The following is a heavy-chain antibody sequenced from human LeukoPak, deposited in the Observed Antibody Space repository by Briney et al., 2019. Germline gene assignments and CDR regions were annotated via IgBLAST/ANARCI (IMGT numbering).Heavy chain of an antibody. V-gene: IGHV3-53*01. D-gene: IGHD3-22*01. CDR2: MYGGGAT. CDR3: ARLAAGYWYFDL. Sequence: PGGSLRLSCTASGFSVSSNYMSWVRQAPGKGLEWVSLMYGGGATSYAESVKGRFTLSRDNSKNTLFFEMNSLRAEDTAMYYCARLAAGYWYFDLWGRGTLVTVSS. J-gene: IGHJ2*01. CDR1: GFSVSSNY.